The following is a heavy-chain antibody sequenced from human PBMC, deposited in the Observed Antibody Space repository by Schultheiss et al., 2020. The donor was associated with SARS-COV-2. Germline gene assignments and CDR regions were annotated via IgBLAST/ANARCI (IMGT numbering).Heavy chain of an antibody. CDR2: IYYSGST. D-gene: IGHD3-10*01. J-gene: IGHJ3*02. CDR1: GGSISSCGYY. CDR3: ARDRARITMVRGNAFDI. Sequence: SQTLSLTCTVSGGSISSCGYYWSWIRQHPGKGLEWIGYIYYSGSTYYNPSLKSLVTISVDTSKNQFSLKLSSVTAADTAVYYCARDRARITMVRGNAFDIWGQGTMVTVSS. V-gene: IGHV4-31*01.